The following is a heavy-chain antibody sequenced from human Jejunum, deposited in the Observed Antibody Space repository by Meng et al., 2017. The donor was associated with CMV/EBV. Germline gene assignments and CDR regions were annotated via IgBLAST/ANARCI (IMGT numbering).Heavy chain of an antibody. CDR3: ARVRGLDV. Sequence: LSCAASGFTVGSYSMTWVRQAPGKGLEWVAYISSGSTYIYYADSVKGRFTISRDNAKNLLYLQMNSLRAEDTAVYYCARVRGLDVWGQGTTVTVSS. V-gene: IGHV3-21*01. CDR1: GFTVGSYS. D-gene: IGHD4-17*01. CDR2: ISSGSTYI. J-gene: IGHJ6*02.